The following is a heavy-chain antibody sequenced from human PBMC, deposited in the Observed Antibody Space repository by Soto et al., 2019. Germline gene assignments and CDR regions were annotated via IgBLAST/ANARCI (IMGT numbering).Heavy chain of an antibody. CDR2: ISGIGGST. CDR3: ARGSSGYISSWYCLDV. J-gene: IGHJ4*01. Sequence: GALSLACAAAGLSLTNHAASWVRPAHGRGLEGVATISGIGGSTYLADSVKGRLSISRDNSKNTVSLLMKNKRAEDTAVYFCARGSSGYISSWYCLDVWGRGTLVTVSS. D-gene: IGHD6-13*01. V-gene: IGHV3-23*01. CDR1: GLSLTNHA.